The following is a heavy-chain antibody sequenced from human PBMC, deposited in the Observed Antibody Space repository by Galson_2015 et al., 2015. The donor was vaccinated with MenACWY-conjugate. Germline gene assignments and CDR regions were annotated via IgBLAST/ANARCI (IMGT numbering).Heavy chain of an antibody. CDR2: VNSDGSGT. CDR3: ARSYVPGSYGKNYYMSV. D-gene: IGHD3-10*01. V-gene: IGHV3-74*01. Sequence: SLRLSCAASGFTFSSYWMHWVRQAPGKGLVWVSRVNSDGSGTGYADSVKGRFTISRDNAKNMLFLQMNSLKVEDTAVYYCARSYVPGSYGKNYYMSVWGRGTAVNGSS. J-gene: IGHJ6*03. CDR1: GFTFSSYW.